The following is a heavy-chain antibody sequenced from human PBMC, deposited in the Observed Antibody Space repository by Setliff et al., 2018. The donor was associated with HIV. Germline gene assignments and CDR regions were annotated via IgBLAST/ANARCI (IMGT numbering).Heavy chain of an antibody. CDR1: GYSFTSYG. Sequence: ASVKVSCKASGYSFTSYGIGWVRQAPGQGLEWMGWINSASGGTNYAQNFQGRVTVTRDTSINTAYVELNSLKSDDTAVYYCARDYLHVFDIWGQGTMVTVSS. CDR3: ARDYLHVFDI. CDR2: INSASGGT. V-gene: IGHV1-2*02. J-gene: IGHJ3*02.